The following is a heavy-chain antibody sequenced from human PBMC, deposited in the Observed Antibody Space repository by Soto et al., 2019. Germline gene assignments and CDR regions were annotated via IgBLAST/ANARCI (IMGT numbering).Heavy chain of an antibody. CDR2: IVVGSGNT. CDR3: AAVSLGYCSGGSCDYYGMDV. Sequence: QMQLVQSGPEVKTPGTSVKVSCKASGFTFTSSAVQWVRQARVQRLEWIGWIVVGSGNTNYAQKFQERVTITRDMSTSRAYMERSSLRSEDTAVYYCAAVSLGYCSGGSCDYYGMDVWGQGTTVTVSS. V-gene: IGHV1-58*01. D-gene: IGHD2-15*01. J-gene: IGHJ6*02. CDR1: GFTFTSSA.